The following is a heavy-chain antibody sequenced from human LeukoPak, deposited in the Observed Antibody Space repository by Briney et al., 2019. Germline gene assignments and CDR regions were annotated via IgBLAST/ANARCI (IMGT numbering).Heavy chain of an antibody. Sequence: GGSLRLSCAASGFTFSSNAMCWARQAPGKGLEWVSLISGTGGTTYYADSVKGRLTISRDNSKNTLYLQMNSLRVEDTAVYYCAKDAHSGSYFDYWGQGILVTVSS. V-gene: IGHV3-23*01. CDR2: ISGTGGTT. CDR3: AKDAHSGSYFDY. CDR1: GFTFSSNA. D-gene: IGHD1-26*01. J-gene: IGHJ4*01.